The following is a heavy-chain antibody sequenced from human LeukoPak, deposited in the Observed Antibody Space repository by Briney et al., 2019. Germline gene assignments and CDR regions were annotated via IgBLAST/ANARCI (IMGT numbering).Heavy chain of an antibody. CDR2: IIPIFGTA. V-gene: IGHV1-69*13. Sequence: ASVKVSCKASGGTFSSYAISWVRQAPGQGLEWMGGIIPIFGTANYAQKFQGRVTITADESTSTAYMELSSLRSEDTAVYYCARGVAAAGVYYYYYYMDVWGKGTTVTISS. CDR3: ARGVAAAGVYYYYYYMDV. D-gene: IGHD6-13*01. CDR1: GGTFSSYA. J-gene: IGHJ6*03.